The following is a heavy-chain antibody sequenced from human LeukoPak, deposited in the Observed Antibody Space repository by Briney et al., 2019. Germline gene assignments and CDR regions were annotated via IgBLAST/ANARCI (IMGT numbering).Heavy chain of an antibody. Sequence: PGGSLRVSCAASGVTFSRNAMNWVRQAPGIGLARVSAISGSGGSTYYADSVKGRFTISRDNSKNTLYLQMNSLRAEDTAVYYCAMPGRYYGSGSYSPFDYWGQGTLVTVSS. J-gene: IGHJ4*02. D-gene: IGHD3-10*01. CDR3: AMPGRYYGSGSYSPFDY. CDR2: ISGSGGST. CDR1: GVTFSRNA. V-gene: IGHV3-23*01.